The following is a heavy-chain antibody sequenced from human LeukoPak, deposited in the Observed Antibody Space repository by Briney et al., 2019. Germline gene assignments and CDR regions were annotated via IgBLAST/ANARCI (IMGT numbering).Heavy chain of an antibody. CDR2: IESSGATT. CDR3: ARDTYGAPDS. J-gene: IGHJ4*02. V-gene: IGHV3-23*01. D-gene: IGHD4-17*01. CDR1: GFTFSRYA. Sequence: GGSLRLSYAASGFTFSRYAMSWARQAPGKGLEWVSLIESSGATTYYADSVKGRFTISRDDSKNTLYLQMNSLRAEDTALYYCARDTYGAPDSWGQGTLVTVSS.